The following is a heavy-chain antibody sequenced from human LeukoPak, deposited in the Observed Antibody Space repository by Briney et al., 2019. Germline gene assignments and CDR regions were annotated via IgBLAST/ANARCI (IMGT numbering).Heavy chain of an antibody. Sequence: ASVKASCKASGYTFTKYVVHWVRQAPGQRPEWMGWINAGNGDTKYSQNFQDRVTITRDTPANTAYMELSSLTSEDTALYYCARDDCGDTCYPGGYWGQGTLVTVSS. J-gene: IGHJ4*02. CDR1: GYTFTKYV. CDR2: INAGNGDT. D-gene: IGHD2-21*01. V-gene: IGHV1-3*01. CDR3: ARDDCGDTCYPGGY.